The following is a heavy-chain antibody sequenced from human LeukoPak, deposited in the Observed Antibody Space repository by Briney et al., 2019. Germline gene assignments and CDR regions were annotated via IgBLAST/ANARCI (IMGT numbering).Heavy chain of an antibody. CDR2: IKSDGSNT. D-gene: IGHD6-19*01. V-gene: IGHV3-74*01. CDR3: ARDGFGSGWDFDY. CDR1: RFTFSSSW. J-gene: IGHJ4*02. Sequence: GGSLRLSCSASRFTFSSSWMHWVRQAPGKGLVWVSRIKSDGSNTRYADSVKGRFTISRDNAKNTLYLEMNSTRAEDTAVYYCARDGFGSGWDFDYWGQGTLVTVSS.